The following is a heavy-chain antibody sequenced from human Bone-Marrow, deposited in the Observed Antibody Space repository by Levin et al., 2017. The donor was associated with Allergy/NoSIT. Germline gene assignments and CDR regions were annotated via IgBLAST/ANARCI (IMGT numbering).Heavy chain of an antibody. J-gene: IGHJ5*01. Sequence: PGGSLRLSCVVSGYSISSNCYWGWIRQPPGKGLEWIGNIYHSGNTFYNPSLRSRVTISVDTSKNQFSLKLNSVTAADTAVYYCARDCGDLIENWFDSWGQGTLVTVSS. CDR2: IYHSGNT. V-gene: IGHV4-38-2*02. CDR3: ARDCGDLIENWFDS. D-gene: IGHD3-22*01. CDR1: GYSISSNCY.